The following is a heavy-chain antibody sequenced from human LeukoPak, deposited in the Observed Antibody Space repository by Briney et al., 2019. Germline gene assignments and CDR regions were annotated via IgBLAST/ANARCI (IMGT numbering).Heavy chain of an antibody. CDR3: ATTYVWGSYRSNAPFDY. CDR2: INHSGST. D-gene: IGHD3-16*02. J-gene: IGHJ4*02. V-gene: IGHV4-34*01. CDR1: GGSFSGYY. Sequence: PSETLSLTCAVCGGSFSGYYWSWIRQPPGKGLEWIGEINHSGSTNYNPSLKSRVTISVDTSKNQFSLTLSSVTAADTAVYYCATTYVWGSYRSNAPFDYWGQGTLVTVSS.